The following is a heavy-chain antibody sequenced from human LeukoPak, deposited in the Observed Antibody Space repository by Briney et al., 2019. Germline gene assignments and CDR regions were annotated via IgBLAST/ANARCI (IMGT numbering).Heavy chain of an antibody. J-gene: IGHJ3*02. Sequence: SETLSLTCTVSGGSISSGGYYWSWLRQPPGKGLEWFGYIYYSGSTNSNPSLKSRVTLSVDKSKNQFSLKLSSVPAADTAVYYWARSGDPVLLWFGELPNDAFDIWGQGTMVTVSS. CDR1: GGSISSGGYY. V-gene: IGHV4-61*05. CDR3: ARSGDPVLLWFGELPNDAFDI. D-gene: IGHD3-10*01. CDR2: IYYSGST.